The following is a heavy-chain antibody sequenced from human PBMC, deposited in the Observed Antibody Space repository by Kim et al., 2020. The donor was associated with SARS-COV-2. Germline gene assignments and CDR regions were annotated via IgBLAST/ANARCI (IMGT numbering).Heavy chain of an antibody. CDR3: SGKEVHDYVDSPLDP. CDR2: IYSGGST. CDR1: GFTVSSYY. J-gene: IGHJ5*02. V-gene: IGHV3-66*01. Sequence: GGSLRLSCAASGFTVSSYYMNWVRQAPGKGLEWVSVIYSGGSTNYSVAVEERFTTITENYTNTLHHQIISSLADDTTALYCSGKEVHDYVDSPLDPRGEG. D-gene: IGHD4-17*01.